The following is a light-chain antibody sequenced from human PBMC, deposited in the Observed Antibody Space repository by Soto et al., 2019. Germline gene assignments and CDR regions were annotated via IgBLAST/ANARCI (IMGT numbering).Light chain of an antibody. J-gene: IGLJ3*02. CDR1: MRDVGAYNL. Sequence: QSVLTQPASVSGSAGQSITISCSGTMRDVGAYNLVSWYQQHPGTAPKLIIYEVRNRPSGISSRFSGSRSGNTASLTISGLQYDDAGDYYCRAYTASSTLLFGGGTKLTVL. V-gene: IGLV2-14*01. CDR2: EVR. CDR3: RAYTASSTLL.